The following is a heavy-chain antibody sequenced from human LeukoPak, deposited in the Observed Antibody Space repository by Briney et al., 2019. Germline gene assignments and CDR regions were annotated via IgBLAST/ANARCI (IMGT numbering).Heavy chain of an antibody. CDR2: INPSGGST. Sequence: GASVKVSCKASGYTFTSYYMHWVRQAPGQGLEWMGIINPSGGSTSYAQKFQGRVTMTRDTSTSTVYMELSSLRSEDTAVYYCARDASYDYVWGSYRPYYFDYWGQGTLVTVTS. V-gene: IGHV1-46*01. CDR1: GYTFTSYY. J-gene: IGHJ4*02. CDR3: ARDASYDYVWGSYRPYYFDY. D-gene: IGHD3-16*02.